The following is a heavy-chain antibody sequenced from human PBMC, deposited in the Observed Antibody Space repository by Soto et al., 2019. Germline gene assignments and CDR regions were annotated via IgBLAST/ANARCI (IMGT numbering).Heavy chain of an antibody. V-gene: IGHV1-46*03. J-gene: IGHJ6*03. CDR1: GYTLTNYY. CDR2: INPSGGRT. D-gene: IGHD3-10*01. Sequence: QVQLVQSGAEVKKPGASVTVSCKASGYTLTNYYIHWVRQAPGQGLEWMGMINPSGGRTSLTEKFKGRGASTRETSTSIVYMELRSLRSDPTVVYYCARVGYFGAGSYEIEGGGFMDVWGTGTTVTVSS. CDR3: ARVGYFGAGSYEIEGGGFMDV.